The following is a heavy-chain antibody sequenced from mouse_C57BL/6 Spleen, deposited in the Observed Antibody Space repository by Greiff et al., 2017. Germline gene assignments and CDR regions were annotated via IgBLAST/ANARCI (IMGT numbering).Heavy chain of an antibody. J-gene: IGHJ1*03. V-gene: IGHV1-62-2*01. D-gene: IGHD2-12*01. Sequence: QVQLQQSGAELVKPGASVKLSCKASGYTFTDYSIHWVKQRPGQGLEWIGWFYPGSGSTKYNEKFKDKATLTADKSSSTVYMELSRLTSEDSAVCVCARHEGEDSDGNFGGWGTGTTVTVSS. CDR1: GYTFTDYS. CDR2: FYPGSGST. CDR3: ARHEGEDSDGNFGG.